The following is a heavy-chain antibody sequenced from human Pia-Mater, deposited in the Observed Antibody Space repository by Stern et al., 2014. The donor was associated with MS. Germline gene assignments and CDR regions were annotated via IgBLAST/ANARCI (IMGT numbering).Heavy chain of an antibody. J-gene: IGHJ4*02. Sequence: LQPGRSLRLSCATSGFTFSTYAIHWVRQAPGKGLEWVAVISYDGNNQYYADSVKGRFTISRDNSKNTLYLQMNSLTDEDTAVYYCARDPLAGTGAYFDYWGQGALVTVSS. D-gene: IGHD6-19*01. CDR2: ISYDGNNQ. CDR3: ARDPLAGTGAYFDY. CDR1: GFTFSTYA. V-gene: IGHV3-30-3*01.